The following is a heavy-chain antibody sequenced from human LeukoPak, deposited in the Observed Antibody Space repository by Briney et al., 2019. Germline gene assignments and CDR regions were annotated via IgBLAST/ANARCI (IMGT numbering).Heavy chain of an antibody. D-gene: IGHD3-22*01. CDR2: MYYSGST. CDR1: GGSISNYF. J-gene: IGHJ4*02. Sequence: PSETLSLTCTVSGGSISNYFWSWIRQPPGKGLEWIAYMYYSGSTNYNPSLKSRVTVSVDTSKNQFSLKLSSVTAADTAVYYCASHYYYDSSGYFFYFDSWGQGALVTVSS. V-gene: IGHV4-59*08. CDR3: ASHYYYDSSGYFFYFDS.